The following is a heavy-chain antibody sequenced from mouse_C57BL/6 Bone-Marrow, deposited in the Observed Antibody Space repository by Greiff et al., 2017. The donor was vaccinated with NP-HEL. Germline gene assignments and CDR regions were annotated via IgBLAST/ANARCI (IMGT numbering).Heavy chain of an antibody. CDR1: GYTFTSYT. CDR2: INPSSGYT. J-gene: IGHJ3*01. V-gene: IGHV1-4*01. Sequence: QVQLQQSGAELARPGASVKMSCKASGYTFTSYTMHWVKQRPGQGLEWIGYINPSSGYTKYNQKFKDKATLTEDQSSSPASMQLSSLTSEDSAVYYCARKDYYSNYAWFAYWGQGTRVTGTA. CDR3: ARKDYYSNYAWFAY. D-gene: IGHD2-5*01.